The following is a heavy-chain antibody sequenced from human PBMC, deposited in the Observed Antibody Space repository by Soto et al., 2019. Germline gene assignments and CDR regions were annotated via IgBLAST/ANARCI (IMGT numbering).Heavy chain of an antibody. J-gene: IGHJ5*02. CDR2: MYYSGTT. V-gene: IGHV4-31*03. Sequence: TLSLTCTVSGGSISSGGYYWSWIRQHPGKGLVWIGNMYYSGTTYYSPSLNSRVSISVDTSKKQFSLKLNSVTAADTAVYYCARGGDLPTTLFDPWGQGTPDTVSS. D-gene: IGHD2-2*01. CDR3: ARGGDLPTTLFDP. CDR1: GGSISSGGYY.